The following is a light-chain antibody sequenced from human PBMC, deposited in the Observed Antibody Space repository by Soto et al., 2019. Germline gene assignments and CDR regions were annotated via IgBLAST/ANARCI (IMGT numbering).Light chain of an antibody. J-gene: IGKJ5*01. CDR1: QSISNW. V-gene: IGKV1-5*01. CDR2: DVS. CDR3: QQRHMWPIT. Sequence: DIQMTQSPSTLSASVGDRVTXTCRASQSISNWLAWYQQKPGKAPKLLIYDVSSLESGVPSRFSGSGSGTDFTLTISSLEPEDSAVYYCQQRHMWPITFGQGTLLEIK.